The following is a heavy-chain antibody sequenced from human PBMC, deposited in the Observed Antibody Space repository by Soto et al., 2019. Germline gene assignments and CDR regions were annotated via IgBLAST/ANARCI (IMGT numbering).Heavy chain of an antibody. CDR2: IIPMFGTA. J-gene: IGHJ4*02. CDR1: GGTVSSYV. CDR3: GTSTQWLDQPLFY. Sequence: ASVKVSGKSSGGTVSSYVISWVRQAPGQGLEWMGGIIPMFGTANYTQKFQGRVSITADESTSSAYMELSGLTSEDTAVYYCGTSTQWLDQPLFYRGMGPLVTDSS. V-gene: IGHV1-69*01. D-gene: IGHD6-19*01.